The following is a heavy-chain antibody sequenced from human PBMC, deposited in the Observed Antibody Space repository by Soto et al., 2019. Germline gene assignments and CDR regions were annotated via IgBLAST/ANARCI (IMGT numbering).Heavy chain of an antibody. D-gene: IGHD2-21*01. Sequence: PGGSMRLSCVASGFTFDDYAMHWVRQAPGKGLEWVSGISWNSGSIGYADSVKGRFTISRDNAKNSLYLQMNSLRAEDTALYYGAKDPYSCGYHVGVIADFEMGAQETMLTISS. V-gene: IGHV3-9*01. CDR1: GFTFDDYA. CDR3: AKDPYSCGYHVGVIADFEM. CDR2: ISWNSGSI. J-gene: IGHJ4*03.